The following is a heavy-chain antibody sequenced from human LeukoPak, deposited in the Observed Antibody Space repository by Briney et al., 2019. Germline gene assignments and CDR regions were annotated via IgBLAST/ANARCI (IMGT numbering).Heavy chain of an antibody. J-gene: IGHJ4*02. Sequence: PGGSLRLSCAASGFTFSTYSMHWVRQAPGRGLEWVAVISHDGTNKYYADSVKGRFTISRDNSKDTLYLQVNSLRAEDTAVYYCANRAKSGTKPFDYWGQRALVTVSS. D-gene: IGHD1-26*01. CDR1: GFTFSTYS. CDR3: ANRAKSGTKPFDY. CDR2: ISHDGTNK. V-gene: IGHV3-30*04.